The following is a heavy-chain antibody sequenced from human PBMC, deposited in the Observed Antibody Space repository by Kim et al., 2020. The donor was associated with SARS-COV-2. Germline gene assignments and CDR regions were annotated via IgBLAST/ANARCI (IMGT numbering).Heavy chain of an antibody. D-gene: IGHD2-15*01. CDR3: TTISGVVAATLGY. Sequence: YAAPVKGRFTISRDDSKNTLYLQMNSLKTEDTAVYYCTTISGVVAATLGYWGQGTLVTVSS. V-gene: IGHV3-15*01. J-gene: IGHJ4*02.